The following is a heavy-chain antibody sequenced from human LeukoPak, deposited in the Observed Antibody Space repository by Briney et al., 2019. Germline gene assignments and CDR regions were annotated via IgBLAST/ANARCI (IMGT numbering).Heavy chain of an antibody. CDR3: ARDLRRWLQLFDY. D-gene: IGHD5-24*01. V-gene: IGHV1-46*01. J-gene: IGHJ4*02. CDR1: GYTFTHYY. Sequence: ASVKVSCKASGYTFTHYYIHWVRQAPGQGLEWMGIFNPSGGSTSYAQKFQGRVTMTRDTSTSTVYMDLSSLRSEDTAVYYCARDLRRWLQLFDYWGQGTLVTVSS. CDR2: FNPSGGST.